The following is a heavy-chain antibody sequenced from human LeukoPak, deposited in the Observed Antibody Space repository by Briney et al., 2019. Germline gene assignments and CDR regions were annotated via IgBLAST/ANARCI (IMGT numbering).Heavy chain of an antibody. Sequence: GGPLRLSCAGSGFTFSDYYMSWIRQAPGKGLEWVSYISSSDTTIYYADSVKGRFTISRDNAQNSLYLQMNTLRADDTAVYYCARADCSSTSCYELDYWGQGTLVTVSS. CDR3: ARADCSSTSCYELDY. D-gene: IGHD2-2*01. V-gene: IGHV3-11*04. CDR2: ISSSDTTI. J-gene: IGHJ4*02. CDR1: GFTFSDYY.